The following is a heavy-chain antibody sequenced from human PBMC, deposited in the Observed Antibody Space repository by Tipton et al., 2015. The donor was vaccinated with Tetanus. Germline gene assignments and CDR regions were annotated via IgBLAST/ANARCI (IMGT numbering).Heavy chain of an antibody. CDR2: IYYSGVA. CDR1: GVSITNTNYY. Sequence: TLSLTCTVSGVSITNTNYYWGWIRQAPGMGPEWIATIYYSGVAHYNPSLKSRVTISVDTSKNQFSLKLSSVTAADTAVYYCARAGGGSWGNFDYWGQGTLVTVSS. CDR3: ARAGGGSWGNFDY. D-gene: IGHD6-13*01. J-gene: IGHJ4*02. V-gene: IGHV4-39*07.